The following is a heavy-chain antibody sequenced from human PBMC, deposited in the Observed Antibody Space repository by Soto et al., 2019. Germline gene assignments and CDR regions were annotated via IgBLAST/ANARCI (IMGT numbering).Heavy chain of an antibody. Sequence: QVQLVQSGAEVKKPGSSVNVSCTASGGTFSSYAISWVRQAPGQGLEWMGGIIPIFGTANYGQKFQGGVTITANKSASTAYMELGSLRFEDTAVYYWASYSPTNYEAYRADYYGMYVWGEGSTVTVSS. V-gene: IGHV1-69*06. D-gene: IGHD3-22*01. CDR1: GGTFSSYA. J-gene: IGHJ6*04. CDR3: ASYSPTNYEAYRADYYGMYV. CDR2: IIPIFGTA.